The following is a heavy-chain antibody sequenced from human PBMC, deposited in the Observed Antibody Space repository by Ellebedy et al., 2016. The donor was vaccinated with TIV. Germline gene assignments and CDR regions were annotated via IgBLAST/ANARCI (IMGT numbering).Heavy chain of an antibody. CDR2: ISVSNIYT. J-gene: IGHJ4*02. CDR3: ARGGYDFWNPRY. CDR1: GFTFRDSY. V-gene: IGHV3-11*06. Sequence: GESLKISCAASGFTFRDSYMSWVRQPPGKGLEWVSFISVSNIYTNYADSVKGRFTISRDNAKNSLYLQMNSLIAEDTAVYYCARGGYDFWNPRYWGQGTLVTVSS. D-gene: IGHD3-3*01.